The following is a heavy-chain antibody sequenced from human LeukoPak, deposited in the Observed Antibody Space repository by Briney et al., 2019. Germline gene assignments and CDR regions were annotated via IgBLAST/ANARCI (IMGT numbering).Heavy chain of an antibody. CDR3: ARAPRVGDYAGIDY. D-gene: IGHD4-23*01. V-gene: IGHV4-61*01. CDR1: GGSVSSGSYY. CDR2: IYYSGST. J-gene: IGHJ4*02. Sequence: SETLSLTCTVSGGSVSSGSYYWSWIRQPPGKGLERIGYIYYSGSTNYNPSLKSRVTISVDTSKNQFSLKLSSVTAADTAVYYCARAPRVGDYAGIDYWGQGTLVTVSS.